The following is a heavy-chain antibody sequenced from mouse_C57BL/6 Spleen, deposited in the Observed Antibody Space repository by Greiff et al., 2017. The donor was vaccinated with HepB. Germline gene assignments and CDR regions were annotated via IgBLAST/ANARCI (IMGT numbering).Heavy chain of an antibody. J-gene: IGHJ1*03. D-gene: IGHD1-1*01. V-gene: IGHV1-81*01. CDR2: IYPRSGNT. CDR1: GYTFTSYG. CDR3: ARSLITTVVAGYWYFDV. Sequence: VQLQQSGAELARPGASVKLSCKASGYTFTSYGISWVKQRTGQGLEWIGEIYPRSGNTYYNEKFKGKATLTADKSSSTAYMELRSLTSEDSAVYFCARSLITTVVAGYWYFDVWGTGTTVTVSS.